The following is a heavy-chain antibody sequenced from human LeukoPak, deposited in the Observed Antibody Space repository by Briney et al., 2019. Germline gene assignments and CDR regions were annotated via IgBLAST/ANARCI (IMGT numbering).Heavy chain of an antibody. J-gene: IGHJ4*02. CDR3: ARHPPGDYFDY. CDR1: GGSISSYY. Sequence: PSETLSLTCTVSGGSISSYYWSWIRQPPGKGLEWIGYIYYSGSTNYNPSLKSRVTISVDTSKNQFSLKLSSVTAADTAVYYCARHPPGDYFDYWGRGTLATVSS. CDR2: IYYSGST. V-gene: IGHV4-59*08.